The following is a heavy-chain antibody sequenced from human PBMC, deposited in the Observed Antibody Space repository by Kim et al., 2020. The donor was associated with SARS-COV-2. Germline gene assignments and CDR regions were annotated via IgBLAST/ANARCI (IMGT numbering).Heavy chain of an antibody. D-gene: IGHD3-9*01. J-gene: IGHJ4*02. Sequence: ASVKVSCKASGYSFTNFGINWVRQAPGQGLEWMGWISAYNGDTNYAEKSRGRFTMTTDTSTSTAHMELRSPRSDDTAVYYCARGSRTTGYDYWGQGNLVT. V-gene: IGHV1-18*01. CDR3: ARGSRTTGYDY. CDR2: ISAYNGDT. CDR1: GYSFTNFG.